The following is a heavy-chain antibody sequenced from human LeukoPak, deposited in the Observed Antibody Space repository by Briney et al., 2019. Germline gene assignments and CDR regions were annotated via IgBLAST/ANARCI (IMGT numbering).Heavy chain of an antibody. CDR3: ARAYSYSSGFDY. V-gene: IGHV1-46*01. CDR1: GYTFTSYY. D-gene: IGHD5-18*01. J-gene: IGHJ4*02. CDR2: ISPSGGST. Sequence: ASVKVSCKASGYTFTSYYMHWVRQAPGQGLEWMGVISPSGGSTTYAQKFQGRVTMTRDTSTSTVSMELSSLRSEDTAVYYCARAYSYSSGFDYWGQGTLVTVSS.